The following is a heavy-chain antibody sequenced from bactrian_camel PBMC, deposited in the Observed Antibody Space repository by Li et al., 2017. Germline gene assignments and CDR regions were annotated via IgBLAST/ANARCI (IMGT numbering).Heavy chain of an antibody. Sequence: HVQLVESGGGSVQAGESLTLSCAASGMRYPFFSMAWFRQAPGKEREGVARIDSRGTIEYLDSVKGRFTISRDNDRNTLYLQMNSLKPDDTAMYTCAADPAAKCPDWRPFTHWAQGTQVTVS. V-gene: IGHV3S61*01. CDR1: GMRYPFFS. D-gene: IGHD1*01. J-gene: IGHJ4*01. CDR3: AADPAAKCPDWRPFTH. CDR2: IDSRGTI.